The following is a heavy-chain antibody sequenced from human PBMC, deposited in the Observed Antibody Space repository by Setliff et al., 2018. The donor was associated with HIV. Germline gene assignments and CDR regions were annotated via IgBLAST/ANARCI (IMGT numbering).Heavy chain of an antibody. V-gene: IGHV4-59*08. Sequence: PSETLSLTCTVSGGSISSYYWSWIRQPPGKGLEWIGYIYYSGSTNYNPSLKSRVTISVDTSKNQFSLKLSSVTAADTAVYYCAIQIADDILTGRYYYMDVWGKGTTVTVSS. CDR3: AIQIADDILTGRYYYMDV. D-gene: IGHD3-9*01. J-gene: IGHJ6*03. CDR2: IYYSGST. CDR1: GGSISSYY.